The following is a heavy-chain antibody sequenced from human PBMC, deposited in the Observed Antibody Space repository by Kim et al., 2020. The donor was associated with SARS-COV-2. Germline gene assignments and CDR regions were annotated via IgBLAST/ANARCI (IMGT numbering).Heavy chain of an antibody. CDR3: ARGGVYSGYDLAAFDI. CDR1: GDSVSSNSAA. CDR2: TYYRSKWYN. J-gene: IGHJ3*02. V-gene: IGHV6-1*01. D-gene: IGHD5-12*01. Sequence: SQTLSLTCAISGDSVSSNSAAWNWIRQSPSRGLEWLGRTYYRSKWYNDYAVSVKSRITINPDTSKNQFSLQLNSVTPEDTAVYYCARGGVYSGYDLAAFDIWGQGTMVTVSS.